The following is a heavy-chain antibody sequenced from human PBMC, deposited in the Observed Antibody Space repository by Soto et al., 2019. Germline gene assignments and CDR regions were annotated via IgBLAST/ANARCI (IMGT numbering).Heavy chain of an antibody. CDR1: GYTFTSYA. J-gene: IGHJ6*02. CDR2: ISGGNGNT. V-gene: IGHV1-3*01. CDR3: ARDTEVVVIHYYYYGMDV. Sequence: SVKVSCKASGYTFTSYAMHWVRQAPGQRLEWMGWISGGNGNTKYSQKVQGRVTMTRDTSTSTAYMELRSLRSEDTAVYYCARDTEVVVIHYYYYGMDVWGQGTTVTVSS. D-gene: IGHD3-3*01.